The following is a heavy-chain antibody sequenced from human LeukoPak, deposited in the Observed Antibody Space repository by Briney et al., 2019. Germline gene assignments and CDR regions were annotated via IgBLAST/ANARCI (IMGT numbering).Heavy chain of an antibody. D-gene: IGHD5-24*01. Sequence: SETLSLTCTVSGGSISSYYWTWIRQTPGKGLEWIGYIYYGGTTDSNPSLKSRVTISLDTSKKQFSLKLSSVTSADTAIYYCARDGDGYNYPHGMDVWGQGTTVTVSS. J-gene: IGHJ6*02. CDR3: ARDGDGYNYPHGMDV. CDR2: IYYGGTT. CDR1: GGSISSYY. V-gene: IGHV4-59*13.